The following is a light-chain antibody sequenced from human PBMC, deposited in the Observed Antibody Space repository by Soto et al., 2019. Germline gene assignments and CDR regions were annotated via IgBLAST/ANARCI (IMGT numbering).Light chain of an antibody. CDR3: SSYTSDSSYV. Sequence: QSALTQPSSVSGSPGQSITISRTGTISDVGLYDYVSWYQQHPGKAPQLMIYAVSNRPSGVSNRFSASKSGNTASLFISGLQAEDEADYYCSSYTSDSSYVFGSGTKVTVL. CDR2: AVS. J-gene: IGLJ1*01. V-gene: IGLV2-14*01. CDR1: ISDVGLYDY.